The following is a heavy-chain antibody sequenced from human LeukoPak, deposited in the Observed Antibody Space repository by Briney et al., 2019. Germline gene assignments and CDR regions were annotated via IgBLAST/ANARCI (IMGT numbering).Heavy chain of an antibody. J-gene: IGHJ6*02. Sequence: SVKVSCKASGGTFSSYAISWVRQAPGQGLEWMGGIIPIFGTANYAQKFQGRVTITADESTSTAYMELRSLRSDDTAVYYCARASRIAAAGTLGYYYGMDVWGQGTTVTVSS. CDR2: IIPIFGTA. V-gene: IGHV1-69*13. CDR3: ARASRIAAAGTLGYYYGMDV. CDR1: GGTFSSYA. D-gene: IGHD6-13*01.